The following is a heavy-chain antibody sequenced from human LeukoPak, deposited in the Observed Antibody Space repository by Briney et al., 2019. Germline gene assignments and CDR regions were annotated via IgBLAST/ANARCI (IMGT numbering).Heavy chain of an antibody. D-gene: IGHD3-16*01. CDR2: IYYSGST. Sequence: SETLSFTCSVSGGSISNYYWSWIRQPAGKGLEWIGYIYYSGSTNYNPSLKSRVAISVDTSKNQLSLKLNSVTAADTAVYYCASIKGGGGSFDVWGQGTMVTVSS. J-gene: IGHJ3*01. CDR1: GGSISNYY. V-gene: IGHV4-59*01. CDR3: ASIKGGGGSFDV.